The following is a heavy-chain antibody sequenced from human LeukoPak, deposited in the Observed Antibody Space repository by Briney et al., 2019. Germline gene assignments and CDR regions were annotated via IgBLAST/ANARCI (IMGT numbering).Heavy chain of an antibody. J-gene: IGHJ3*02. CDR1: GGSISSGGYY. CDR3: ARVPVVVTAMGAFDI. Sequence: SETLSLTCTVSGGSISSGGYYWSWIRQHPGKGLEWIGYIYYSGSTYYNPSLKSRVTISVDTSKNQFSLKLSSVTAEDTAVYYCARVPVVVTAMGAFDIWGQGTMVTVSS. V-gene: IGHV4-31*03. D-gene: IGHD2-21*02. CDR2: IYYSGST.